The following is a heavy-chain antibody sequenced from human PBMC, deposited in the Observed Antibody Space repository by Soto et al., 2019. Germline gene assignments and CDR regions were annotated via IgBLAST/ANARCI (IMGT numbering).Heavy chain of an antibody. CDR1: GFSLSTSGVG. CDR2: IYCDDDK. CDR3: AHSHSQQWLVPGDATGLMGWFDP. D-gene: IGHD6-19*01. V-gene: IGHV2-5*02. Sequence: QITLKESGPTLVKPTQTLTLTCTFSGFSLSTSGVGVGWIRQPPGKALEWLALIYCDDDKHYSPSLKSRLTLTKDTSKNQVVLTMPNMAPVDTATYYCAHSHSQQWLVPGDATGLMGWFDPWGQGTLVTVSS. J-gene: IGHJ5*02.